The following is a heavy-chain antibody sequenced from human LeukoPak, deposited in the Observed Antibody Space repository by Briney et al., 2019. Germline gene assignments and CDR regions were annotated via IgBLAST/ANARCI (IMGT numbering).Heavy chain of an antibody. CDR3: ARRDSSGYYLFDY. CDR1: GYSFTNYW. V-gene: IGHV5-51*01. D-gene: IGHD3-22*01. Sequence: GESLQISCQGSGYSFTNYWIGWVRQMPGKGLEWMGIIYPGDSDTRYSPSFQGQVTISADKSISTAYLQWSSLKASDTAMYYCARRDSSGYYLFDYWGQGTLVTVSS. J-gene: IGHJ4*02. CDR2: IYPGDSDT.